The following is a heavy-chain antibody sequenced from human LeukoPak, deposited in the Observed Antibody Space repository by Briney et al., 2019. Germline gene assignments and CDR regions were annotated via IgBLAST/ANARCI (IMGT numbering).Heavy chain of an antibody. D-gene: IGHD3-10*01. J-gene: IGHJ4*02. CDR3: AMPGVRSAHPFDY. CDR2: ISSSSSYI. V-gene: IGHV3-21*01. CDR1: GFTFGDYS. Sequence: GGSLRLSCAASGFTFGDYSMNWVRQAPGKGLEWVSSISSSSSYIYYADSVKGRFTISRDNAKNSLYLQMNSLRAEDTAVYYCAMPGVRSAHPFDYWGQGTLDTVSS.